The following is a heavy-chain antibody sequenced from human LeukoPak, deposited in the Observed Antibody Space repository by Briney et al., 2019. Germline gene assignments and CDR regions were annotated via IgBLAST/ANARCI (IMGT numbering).Heavy chain of an antibody. Sequence: ASVKVSCKASGYTFTSYAMNWVRQAPGQGLEWMGWINTNTGNPTYAQGFTGRFVFSLDTSVSTAYLQISSLKAEDTAVYYCAIGAEQYYRVYYFDYWGQGTLVTVSS. CDR3: AIGAEQYYRVYYFDY. J-gene: IGHJ4*02. V-gene: IGHV7-4-1*02. CDR1: GYTFTSYA. CDR2: INTNTGNP. D-gene: IGHD1-14*01.